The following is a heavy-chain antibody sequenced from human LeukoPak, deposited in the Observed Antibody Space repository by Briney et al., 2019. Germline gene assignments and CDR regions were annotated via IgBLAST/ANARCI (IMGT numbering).Heavy chain of an antibody. CDR2: IYTSGST. CDR3: ARHSYSSSGNNWFDP. J-gene: IGHJ5*02. Sequence: SETLSLTCTVSGGSISSYYWSWIRQPAGKGLEWIGRIYTSGSTYYNPSLKSRVTFSVDTSKNQFSLKLSSVTAADTAVYYCARHSYSSSGNNWFDPWGQGTLVTVSS. CDR1: GGSISSYY. D-gene: IGHD6-13*01. V-gene: IGHV4-4*07.